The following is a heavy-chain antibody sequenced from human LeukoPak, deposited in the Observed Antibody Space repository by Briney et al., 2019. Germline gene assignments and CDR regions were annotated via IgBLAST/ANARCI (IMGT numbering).Heavy chain of an antibody. Sequence: GGSLRLSCAASGFTFHHYSMHWVRQPPGKGLEWVSLISWDGGITYYADSVRGRFTISRDNAKNSLYLQMNSLRAEDTAVYYCARPYSSGQRGDFDYWGQGTLVTVSS. CDR1: GFTFHHYS. CDR2: ISWDGGIT. V-gene: IGHV3-43*01. J-gene: IGHJ4*02. D-gene: IGHD6-19*01. CDR3: ARPYSSGQRGDFDY.